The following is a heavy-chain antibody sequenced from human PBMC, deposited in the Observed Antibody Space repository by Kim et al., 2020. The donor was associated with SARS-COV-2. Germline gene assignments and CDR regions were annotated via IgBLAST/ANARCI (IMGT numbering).Heavy chain of an antibody. V-gene: IGHV7-4-1*02. Sequence: ASVKVSCKASGYTFTSYAMNWVRQAPGQGLEWMGWINTNTGNPMYAQGFTGRFVFSLDTSVSTAYLQISSLKAEDTAVYYCARSYHPRGELECDYWGQGTLVTVSS. CDR1: GYTFTSYA. D-gene: IGHD1-26*01. J-gene: IGHJ4*02. CDR2: INTNTGNP. CDR3: ARSYHPRGELECDY.